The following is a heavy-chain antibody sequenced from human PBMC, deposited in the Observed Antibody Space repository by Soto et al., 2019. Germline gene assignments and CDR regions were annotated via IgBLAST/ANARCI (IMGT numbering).Heavy chain of an antibody. V-gene: IGHV4-59*02. CDR3: ARSYYDSTGFAVDP. Sequence: QMQLQASGPGLVKPSETLSLTCNVSGASVSHGYWSWIRQPPGKGLEWIGFMYFGGSFNYNPSLTSPAAISVATLKTQFSTKWTSVTASDTAVYCCARSYYDSTGFAVDPWGQGTLVTVSS. D-gene: IGHD3-22*01. J-gene: IGHJ5*02. CDR2: MYFGGSF. CDR1: GASVSHGY.